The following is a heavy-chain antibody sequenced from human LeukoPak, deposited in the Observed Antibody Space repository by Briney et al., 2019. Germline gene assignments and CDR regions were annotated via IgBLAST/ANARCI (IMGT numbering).Heavy chain of an antibody. CDR2: INPNSGGT. D-gene: IGHD3-16*01. V-gene: IGHV1-2*02. Sequence: VASVKVFCKASGYTFTGYYMHWVRQAPGQGLEWMGWINPNSGGTNYAQKFQGRVTMTRDTSISTACMELSRLRSDDTAVYYCARNLAFGHYGMDVWGQGTTVTVSS. CDR1: GYTFTGYY. CDR3: ARNLAFGHYGMDV. J-gene: IGHJ6*02.